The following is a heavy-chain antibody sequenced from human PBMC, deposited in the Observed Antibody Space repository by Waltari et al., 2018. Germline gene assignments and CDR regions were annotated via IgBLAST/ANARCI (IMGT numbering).Heavy chain of an antibody. J-gene: IGHJ4*02. V-gene: IGHV4-38-2*01. CDR3: ARHREYSGYDPIMDFDY. CDR2: SYHSGSP. CDR1: GYSISSGYY. Sequence: QVQLQESGPGLVKPSETLSLTCAVSGYSISSGYYWGWIRQPPGKGLEWIGSSYHSGSPYYNPSRKSRFTISVDTSKNQFSLKLSSVTAADTAVYYCARHREYSGYDPIMDFDYWGQGTLVTVSS. D-gene: IGHD5-12*01.